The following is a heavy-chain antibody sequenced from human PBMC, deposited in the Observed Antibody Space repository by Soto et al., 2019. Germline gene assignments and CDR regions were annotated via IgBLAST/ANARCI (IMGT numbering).Heavy chain of an antibody. CDR3: ATRAPIDGDPY. J-gene: IGHJ4*02. CDR1: GDSISSPTW. D-gene: IGHD4-17*01. Sequence: QVQLQESDPGLVKPSETLSLTCDVSGDSISSPTWWTWVRQPPGKGLEWIGEVYHSGSTNYNSSLKSRVTISVDKWKNQFSLRLSSVTAADTAVYYCATRAPIDGDPYWGQGTLVTVSS. V-gene: IGHV4-4*02. CDR2: VYHSGST.